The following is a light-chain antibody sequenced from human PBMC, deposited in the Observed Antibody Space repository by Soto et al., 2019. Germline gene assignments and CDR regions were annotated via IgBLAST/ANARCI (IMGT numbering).Light chain of an antibody. CDR3: QQSYDSPPT. CDR1: QTINNY. J-gene: IGKJ4*01. CDR2: GAS. V-gene: IGKV1-39*01. Sequence: DIQMTQSPSTLSASAGDRVTITCRASQTINNYLNWYHQEPGKAPKCLIYGASSLQSGVSSRFSGRGSGTDYTLTISSLQPEDFATYYCQQSYDSPPTFGGGTKVDIK.